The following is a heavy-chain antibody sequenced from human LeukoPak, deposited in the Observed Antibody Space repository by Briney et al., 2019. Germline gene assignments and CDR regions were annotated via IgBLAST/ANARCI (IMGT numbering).Heavy chain of an antibody. CDR3: ARVLVVVTGNYMDV. D-gene: IGHD2-21*02. CDR2: ISSSSSYI. V-gene: IGHV3-21*01. Sequence: SGGSLRLSCAVSGFTFRSYSMNWVRQAPGKGLEWVSSISSSSSYIYYADSVKGRFTISRDNAKNSLYLQMNSLRAEDTAVYYCARVLVVVTGNYMDVWGKGTTVTISS. CDR1: GFTFRSYS. J-gene: IGHJ6*03.